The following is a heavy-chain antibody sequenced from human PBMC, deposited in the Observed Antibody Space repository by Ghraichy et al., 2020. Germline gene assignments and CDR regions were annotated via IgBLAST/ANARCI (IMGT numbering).Heavy chain of an antibody. V-gene: IGHV3-23*01. Sequence: LTCAASGFTFSSYALSWVRQAPGKGLEWVSSIGGSGGGTYYADSVKGRFTISRDNSKNTLYLQMNSLRAEDTAVYYCAKDGSWDSSGYYYTDWGQGTLVTVSS. CDR2: IGGSGGGT. CDR3: AKDGSWDSSGYYYTD. J-gene: IGHJ4*02. D-gene: IGHD3-22*01. CDR1: GFTFSSYA.